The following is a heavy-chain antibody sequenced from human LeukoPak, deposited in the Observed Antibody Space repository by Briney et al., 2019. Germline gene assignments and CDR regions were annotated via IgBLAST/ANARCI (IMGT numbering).Heavy chain of an antibody. D-gene: IGHD3-16*01. J-gene: IGHJ4*02. CDR2: ISWNSGSI. CDR3: AKGNLPDYVWGSSFDY. V-gene: IGHV3-9*01. CDR1: GFTFDDYA. Sequence: GGSLRLSCAASGFTFDDYAMHWVRQAPGKGLEWVSGISWNSGSIGYADSVKGRFTISRDNAKNSLYLQMNSLRAEDTALYYCAKGNLPDYVWGSSFDYWGQGTLVTVSS.